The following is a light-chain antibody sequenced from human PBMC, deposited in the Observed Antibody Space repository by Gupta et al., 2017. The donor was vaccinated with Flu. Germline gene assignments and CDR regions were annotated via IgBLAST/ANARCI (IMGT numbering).Light chain of an antibody. V-gene: IGLV1-44*01. CDR2: SDN. CDR1: SSNIGNNA. CDR3: AAWDDSLKGYV. J-gene: IGLJ1*01. Sequence: QSVLTQPPSASGTPGQRVTISCSGSSSNIGNNAVNWYQQFPGTAPKLLIYSDNQRPSGVPDRFSGSKSGTSASLAISGLQSEDEADYYCAAWDDSLKGYVFGGGTKVTVL.